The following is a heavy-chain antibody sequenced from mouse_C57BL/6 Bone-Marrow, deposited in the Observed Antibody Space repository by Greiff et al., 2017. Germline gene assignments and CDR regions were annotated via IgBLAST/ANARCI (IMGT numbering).Heavy chain of an antibody. CDR2: INPNYGTT. V-gene: IGHV1-39*01. D-gene: IGHD1-1*01. CDR3: AACTTVVATRYFDV. CDR1: GYSFTDYN. J-gene: IGHJ1*03. Sequence: EVQLQQSGPELVKPGASVKISCKASGYSFTDYNMNWVKQSNGKSLEWIGVINPNYGTTSYNQKFKGKATLTVDKSSSTAYMQLNSLTSEDSAFYYCAACTTVVATRYFDVWGTGTTVTVSS.